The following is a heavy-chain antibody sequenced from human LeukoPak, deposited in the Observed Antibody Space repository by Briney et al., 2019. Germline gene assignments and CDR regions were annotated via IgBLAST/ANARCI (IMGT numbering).Heavy chain of an antibody. J-gene: IGHJ6*03. CDR3: AREPYSSSWYVGWYYYYMDV. CDR2: IYHSGST. V-gene: IGHV4-38-2*02. CDR1: GYSISSGYY. D-gene: IGHD6-13*01. Sequence: SETLSLTCTVSGYSISSGYYWGWIRQPPGKGLEWIGSIYHSGSTYYNPSLKSRVTISVDTSKNQFSLKLSSVTAADTAVYYCAREPYSSSWYVGWYYYYMDVWGKGTTVTVSS.